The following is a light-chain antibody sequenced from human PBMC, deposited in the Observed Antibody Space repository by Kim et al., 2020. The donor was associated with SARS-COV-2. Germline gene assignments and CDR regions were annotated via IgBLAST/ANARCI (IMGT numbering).Light chain of an antibody. CDR1: QSVTSSY. CDR2: GAS. CDR3: QQYGSSPKT. Sequence: SPGERATLSCRASQSVTSSYLAWYQHKPGQAPRLLIYGASSRATGIPDRFSSSGSGTDFTLTISRLEPEDFAVYYCQQYGSSPKTFGQGTKVDIK. J-gene: IGKJ1*01. V-gene: IGKV3-20*01.